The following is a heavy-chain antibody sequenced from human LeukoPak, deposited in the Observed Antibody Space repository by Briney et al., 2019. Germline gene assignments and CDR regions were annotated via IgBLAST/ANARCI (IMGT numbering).Heavy chain of an antibody. Sequence: SETLSLTCTVSGYSISSGYYWGWIRQPPGKGLEWIGSIYHSGSTYYNPSLKSRVTISVDTSKNQFSLKLSSVTAADTAVYYCARGAGYCSGGSCHSRSYYYYYMDVWGKGTTVTVSS. J-gene: IGHJ6*03. CDR3: ARGAGYCSGGSCHSRSYYYYYMDV. D-gene: IGHD2-15*01. V-gene: IGHV4-38-2*02. CDR1: GYSISSGYY. CDR2: IYHSGST.